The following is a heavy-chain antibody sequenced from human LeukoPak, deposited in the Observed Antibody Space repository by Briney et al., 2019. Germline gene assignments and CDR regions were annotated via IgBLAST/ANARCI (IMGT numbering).Heavy chain of an antibody. CDR1: GFTFSTYV. D-gene: IGHD6-19*01. V-gene: IGHV3-30-3*01. Sequence: PGRSLRLSCAASGFTFSTYVMNWVRQAPGKGLEWVAGISYHGSTKYYADSVKGRFTMYRDNSKSTMYVQMNSLRTEDTAVYYCTKEGAVTGSMWFDHWGQGTLVTVSS. J-gene: IGHJ5*02. CDR2: ISYHGSTK. CDR3: TKEGAVTGSMWFDH.